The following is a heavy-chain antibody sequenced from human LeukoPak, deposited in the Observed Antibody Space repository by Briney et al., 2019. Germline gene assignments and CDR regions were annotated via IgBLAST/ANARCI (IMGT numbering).Heavy chain of an antibody. CDR3: ARPHYYDSTGDDY. CDR1: GGSISSSSYY. D-gene: IGHD3-22*01. CDR2: IYYSGST. V-gene: IGHV4-39*01. J-gene: IGHJ4*02. Sequence: SETLSLTCTVSGGSISSSSYYWGWIRQPPGTGLEWIGSIYYSGSTYYNPSLKSRVTTSVDTSKNQFSLKLSSVTAADTAVYYCARPHYYDSTGDDYWGQGTLVTVSS.